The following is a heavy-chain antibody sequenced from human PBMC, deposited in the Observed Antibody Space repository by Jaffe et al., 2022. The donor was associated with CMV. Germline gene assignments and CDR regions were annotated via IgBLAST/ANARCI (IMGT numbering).Heavy chain of an antibody. V-gene: IGHV4-59*01. D-gene: IGHD3-22*01. CDR1: GGSISSYY. CDR3: ARGPPPYYYDSSGYYLDY. Sequence: QVQLQESGPGLVKPSETLSLTCTVSGGSISSYYWSWIRQPPGKGLEWIGYIYYSGSTNYNPSLKSRVTISVDTSKNQFSLKLSSVTAADTAVYYCARGPPPYYYDSSGYYLDYWGQGTLVTVSS. CDR2: IYYSGST. J-gene: IGHJ4*02.